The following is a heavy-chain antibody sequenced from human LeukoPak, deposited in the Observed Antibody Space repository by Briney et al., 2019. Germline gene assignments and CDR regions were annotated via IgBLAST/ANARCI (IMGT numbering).Heavy chain of an antibody. D-gene: IGHD3-22*01. CDR1: GFTVSSNY. J-gene: IGHJ6*03. CDR2: IYSGGST. V-gene: IGHV3-66*01. CDR3: AKGDQLLLLPPPYYYYYMDV. Sequence: GGSLRLSCAASGFTVSSNYMSWVRQAPGKGLEWVSVIYSGGSTYYADSVKGRFTISRDNSKNKLYLQMNSLRAEDTAVYYCAKGDQLLLLPPPYYYYYMDVWGKGTTVTVSS.